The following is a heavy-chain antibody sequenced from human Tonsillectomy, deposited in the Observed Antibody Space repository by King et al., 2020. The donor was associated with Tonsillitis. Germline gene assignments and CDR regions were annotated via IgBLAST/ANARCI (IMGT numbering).Heavy chain of an antibody. CDR2: IRNKANSYTT. CDR1: GFTFSDHY. V-gene: IGHV3-72*01. J-gene: IGHJ6*03. Sequence: VQLVESGGGLVQPGGSLRLSCAASGFTFSDHYMDWVRQAPGKGREWVGRIRNKANSYTTEYAGSVKGRFTISRDDSKNSLFLQMDSLKSEDTAVYYCVRSRCSPVTNCYYYMDVCGKGTTLTVSS. CDR3: VRSRCSPVTNCYYYMDV. D-gene: IGHD2-15*01.